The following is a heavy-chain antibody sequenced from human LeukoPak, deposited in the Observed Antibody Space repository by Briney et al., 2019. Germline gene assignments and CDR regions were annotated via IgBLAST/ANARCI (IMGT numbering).Heavy chain of an antibody. Sequence: SETLSLTCTVSSGSISSYYWSWIRQPPGKGLEWIGYIYYSGTTNYNPSLKSRVTISLDTSKKQFSLKLSSVTAADTAVYYCAREGGVVPAAIGYYYYYMDVWGKGTTVTVSS. CDR2: IYYSGTT. D-gene: IGHD2-2*02. J-gene: IGHJ6*03. CDR1: SGSISSYY. V-gene: IGHV4-59*01. CDR3: AREGGVVPAAIGYYYYYMDV.